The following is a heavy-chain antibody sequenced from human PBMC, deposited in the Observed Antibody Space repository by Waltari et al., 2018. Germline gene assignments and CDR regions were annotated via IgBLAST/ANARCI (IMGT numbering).Heavy chain of an antibody. V-gene: IGHV4-38-2*01. CDR2: IYHSGST. J-gene: IGHJ2*01. CDR3: ARGQTGAWYFDL. Sequence: QVQLQESGPGLVKPSETLSLTCAVSGYSISSGYYWGWIRQPPGKGLEWIGSIYHSGSTYYNPSLKSRVTISVDTSKNQFSLKLSSVTAADTAVYYCARGQTGAWYFDLWGRGTLVTVSS. CDR1: GYSISSGYY. D-gene: IGHD7-27*01.